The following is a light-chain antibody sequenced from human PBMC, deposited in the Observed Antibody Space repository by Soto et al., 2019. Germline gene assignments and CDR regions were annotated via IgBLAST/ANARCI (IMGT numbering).Light chain of an antibody. CDR3: QQYYTTPIT. J-gene: IGKJ3*01. CDR2: WAS. V-gene: IGKV4-1*01. Sequence: DIVMTQSPESLAVSLGERATINCKSSQSVLYRSNNENYLAWYQQKPGQPPKLLVYWASSRESGVPDRFSGGGSGTDFTLTISSLQAEDVAVYYCQQYYTTPITFGPGTKVEIK. CDR1: QSVLYRSNNENY.